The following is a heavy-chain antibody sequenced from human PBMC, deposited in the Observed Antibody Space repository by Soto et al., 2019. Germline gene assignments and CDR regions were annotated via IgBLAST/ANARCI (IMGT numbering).Heavy chain of an antibody. V-gene: IGHV4-30-2*01. J-gene: IGHJ3*02. CDR2: IYEGGNT. Sequence: SETLSLTCAVSGGSIISDGYSWSWIRQPPGKGLQWIGHIYEGGNTYYTPSLASRVAISTDKSKNQFSLRLSSVTAADTAVYYCVRRSPEDAFDIWGQGTMVTVSS. CDR3: VRRSPEDAFDI. CDR1: GGSIISDGYS.